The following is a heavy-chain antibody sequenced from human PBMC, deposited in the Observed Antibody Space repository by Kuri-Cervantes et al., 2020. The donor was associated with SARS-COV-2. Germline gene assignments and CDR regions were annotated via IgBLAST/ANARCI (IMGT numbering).Heavy chain of an antibody. Sequence: SETLSLTCTVAGGSISSYYWSWIRQPPGKGLEWIGYIYYSGSTNYNPSLKSRVTISVDTSKNQFSLKLSSVTAADTAVYYCARGGYGDYLSWGQGTLVTVSS. J-gene: IGHJ5*02. CDR2: IYYSGST. CDR3: ARGGYGDYLS. V-gene: IGHV4-59*01. D-gene: IGHD4-17*01. CDR1: GGSISSYY.